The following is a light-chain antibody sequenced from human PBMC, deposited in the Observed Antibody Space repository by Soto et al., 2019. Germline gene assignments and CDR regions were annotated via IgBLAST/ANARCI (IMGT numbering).Light chain of an antibody. V-gene: IGLV2-14*02. Sequence: QSALTQPASVSGSAGQSITISCTGTTSFVGTYNFVSWYQQHPGKAPQVLIYEDTKRPSGVSNRFSGSKSDNTASLTISGLQAEDEADYYCSSDRRTNSWVFGGGTKVTVL. CDR1: TSFVGTYNF. J-gene: IGLJ3*02. CDR3: SSDRRTNSWV. CDR2: EDT.